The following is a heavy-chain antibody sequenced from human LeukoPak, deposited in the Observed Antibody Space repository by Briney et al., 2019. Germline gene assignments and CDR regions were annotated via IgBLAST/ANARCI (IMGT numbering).Heavy chain of an antibody. D-gene: IGHD3-22*01. V-gene: IGHV3-53*01. CDR3: ARDSNYDTSGHYY. J-gene: IGHJ4*02. CDR1: GFTFSSYA. CDR2: IYSGGST. Sequence: GRSLRLSCAAPGFTFSSYAMHWVRQAPGKGLEWVSVIYSGGSTYSADSVKGRFTISRDNSKNTLYLQMNSLRAEDTAVYYCARDSNYDTSGHYYWGQGTLVTVSS.